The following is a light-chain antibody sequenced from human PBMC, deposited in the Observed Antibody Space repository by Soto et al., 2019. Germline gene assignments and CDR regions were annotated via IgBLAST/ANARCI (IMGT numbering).Light chain of an antibody. CDR3: QQANSFPLT. Sequence: DIQMTQSPSSVSASVGDRVSITCRASQGISNWLAWYQQKPWRAPKLLIYTGSSLQSGVPSRFSGTGSGTDFTLTISSLQPEDVATYYCQQANSFPLTFGGGTQVEIK. CDR2: TGS. J-gene: IGKJ4*01. CDR1: QGISNW. V-gene: IGKV1-12*01.